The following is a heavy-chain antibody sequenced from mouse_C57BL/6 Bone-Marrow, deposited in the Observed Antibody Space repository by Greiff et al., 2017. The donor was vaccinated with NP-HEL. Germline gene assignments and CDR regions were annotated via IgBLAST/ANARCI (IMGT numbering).Heavy chain of an antibody. Sequence: QVQLKESGAELARPGASVKMSCKASGYTFTSYTMHWVKQRPGQGLEWIGYINPSSGYTKYNQKFKDKATLTADKSSSTAYMQLSSLTSEDSAVYYCARAYYSNCDFDYGGRGTTLTVSA. CDR3: ARAYYSNCDFDY. CDR1: GYTFTSYT. D-gene: IGHD2-5*01. J-gene: IGHJ2*01. CDR2: INPSSGYT. V-gene: IGHV1-4*01.